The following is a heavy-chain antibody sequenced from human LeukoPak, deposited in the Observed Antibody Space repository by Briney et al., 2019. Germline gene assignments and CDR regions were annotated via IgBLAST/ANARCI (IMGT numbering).Heavy chain of an antibody. V-gene: IGHV4-39*01. J-gene: IGHJ5*02. CDR2: IYNSAST. D-gene: IGHD4-17*01. CDR3: ATNKTMMTTAGLFDP. CDR1: GGSISSGTYY. Sequence: SETLSLTCTVSGGSISSGTYYWAWLRQSPGKGLEWIGSIYNSASTYYNPSFKSRVTLSVDTSRNQFSLNVRSVTAADTGMYYCATNKTMMTTAGLFDPWGQGTLVIVSS.